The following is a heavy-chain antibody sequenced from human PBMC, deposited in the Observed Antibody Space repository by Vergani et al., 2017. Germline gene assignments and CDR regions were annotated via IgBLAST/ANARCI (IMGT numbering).Heavy chain of an antibody. CDR3: AKDEPDGSYLLT. J-gene: IGHJ4*02. V-gene: IGHV3-30*02. Sequence: QVQLVESGGGVVQPGGSLRLSCAASGFTFSSYGMHWVRQAPGKGLEWVAFIRYDGSNKYYADSGKGRFTISRDNSKNTLYLQMNSLRAEDTAVYYCAKDEPDGSYLLTWGQGTLVTVSS. CDR1: GFTFSSYG. D-gene: IGHD1-26*01. CDR2: IRYDGSNK.